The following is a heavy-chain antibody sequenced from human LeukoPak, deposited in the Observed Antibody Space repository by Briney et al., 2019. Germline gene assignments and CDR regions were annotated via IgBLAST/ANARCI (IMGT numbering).Heavy chain of an antibody. Sequence: SETLSLTCTVSGVSTTNGIYYWAWIRQSPGKGLEWIGSVHNVGSTYYNLSLRSRVTMSIDTSKNQFSLRLNSVTAADTAVYYCARHAEYNSGWHFYLDHWGQGIQVTVSS. CDR3: ARHAEYNSGWHFYLDH. CDR1: GVSTTNGIYY. CDR2: VHNVGST. V-gene: IGHV4-39*01. J-gene: IGHJ4*02. D-gene: IGHD6-19*01.